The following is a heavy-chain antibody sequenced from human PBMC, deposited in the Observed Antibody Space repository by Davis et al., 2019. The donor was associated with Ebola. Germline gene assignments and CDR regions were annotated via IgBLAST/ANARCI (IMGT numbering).Heavy chain of an antibody. J-gene: IGHJ4*02. V-gene: IGHV3-30*04. D-gene: IGHD6-19*01. CDR2: ISYDGDYK. CDR1: GFVFSTYP. Sequence: GESLKISCAASGFVFSTYPMHWVRQAPGKGLEWVALISYDGDYKYYADSVKGRFTVSRDNSKNTLYLQLNSLRTEDTALYCCARPCSRGWFGGTRDYWGQGTLLTVSS. CDR3: ARPCSRGWFGGTRDY.